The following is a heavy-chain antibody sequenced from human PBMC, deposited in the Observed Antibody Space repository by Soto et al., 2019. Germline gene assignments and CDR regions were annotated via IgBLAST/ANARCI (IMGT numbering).Heavy chain of an antibody. V-gene: IGHV3-48*02. J-gene: IGHJ6*02. D-gene: IGHD3-9*01. CDR3: ARDQGILTGYPYYYGMDV. Sequence: VGSLRLSCAASGFTFSSYSMNWVRQAPGKGLEWVSYISSSSSTIYYADSVKGRFTISRDNAKNSLYLQMNSLRDEDTAVYYCARDQGILTGYPYYYGMDVWGQGTTVTVSS. CDR1: GFTFSSYS. CDR2: ISSSSSTI.